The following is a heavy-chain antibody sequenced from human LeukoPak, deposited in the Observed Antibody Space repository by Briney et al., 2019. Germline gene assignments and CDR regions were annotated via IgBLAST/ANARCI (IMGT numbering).Heavy chain of an antibody. V-gene: IGHV4-34*01. D-gene: IGHD6-19*01. Sequence: PSETLSLTCAVYGGSFSGCYWSWIRQPPGKGLEWIGEINHSGSTNYNPSLKSRVTISVDTSKNQFSLKLSSVTAADTAVYYCARGYVAVADYWGQGTLVTVSS. CDR2: INHSGST. CDR1: GGSFSGCY. J-gene: IGHJ4*02. CDR3: ARGYVAVADY.